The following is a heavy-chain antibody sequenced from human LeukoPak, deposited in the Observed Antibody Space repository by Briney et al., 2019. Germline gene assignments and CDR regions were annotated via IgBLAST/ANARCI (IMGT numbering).Heavy chain of an antibody. D-gene: IGHD3-10*01. CDR2: INTNTGNP. CDR3: ARDLVVTYYGSGSYLGY. V-gene: IGHV7-4-1*02. J-gene: IGHJ4*02. CDR1: GYTFTSYA. Sequence: GASVKVSYKASGYTFTSYAMNWVRQAPGQGLEWMGWINTNTGNPTYDQGFTGRFVFSLDTSVSTAYLQISSLKAEDTAVYYCARDLVVTYYGSGSYLGYWGQGTLVTVSS.